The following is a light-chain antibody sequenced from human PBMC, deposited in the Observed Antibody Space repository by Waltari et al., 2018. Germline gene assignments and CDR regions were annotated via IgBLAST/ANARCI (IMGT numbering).Light chain of an antibody. CDR3: QHYVRLPAT. CDR2: GAS. CDR1: QSVSRS. V-gene: IGKV3-20*01. Sequence: IVLTQSPGTLSLSPGERATLSCRASQSVSRSLAWYQQKPGQAPKLLSYGASTMATGIPDRFTGSGSGTDFSLTISSLEPEDFAIYFCQHYVRLPATFGQGTKVEIK. J-gene: IGKJ1*01.